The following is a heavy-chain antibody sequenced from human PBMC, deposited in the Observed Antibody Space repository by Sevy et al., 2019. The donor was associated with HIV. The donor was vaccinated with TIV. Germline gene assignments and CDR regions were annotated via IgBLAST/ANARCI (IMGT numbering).Heavy chain of an antibody. CDR3: AREPIAVAGIGYYFHY. V-gene: IGHV3-33*01. CDR1: GFTYNGYG. CDR2: IWYDGSNK. Sequence: GGSLRLSCAAFGFTYNGYGMHWVRQAPGKGLEWVAVIWYDGSNKEYADSVKGRFTISRDNSKNTLYLQMNNLRAEDTAVYYCAREPIAVAGIGYYFHYWGQGTLVTVSS. J-gene: IGHJ4*02. D-gene: IGHD6-19*01.